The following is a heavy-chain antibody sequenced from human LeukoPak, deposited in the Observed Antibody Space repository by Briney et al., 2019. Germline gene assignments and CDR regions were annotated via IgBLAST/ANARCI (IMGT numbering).Heavy chain of an antibody. Sequence: SETLSLTCAVYGGSFSGYYWSWIRQPAGKGLEWIGRIYTSGSTNYNPSLKSRVTMSVDTSKNQFSLKLSSVTAADTAVYYCARGSSFDQLPYDYWGQGTLVTVSS. CDR2: IYTSGST. V-gene: IGHV4-59*10. D-gene: IGHD2-2*01. CDR1: GGSFSGYY. CDR3: ARGSSFDQLPYDY. J-gene: IGHJ4*02.